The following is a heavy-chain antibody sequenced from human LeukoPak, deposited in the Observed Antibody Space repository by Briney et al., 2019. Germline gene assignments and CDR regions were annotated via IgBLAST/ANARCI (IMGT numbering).Heavy chain of an antibody. CDR2: INHSGST. CDR3: ARGKGGITMIVLVVTAVEYYFDY. D-gene: IGHD3-22*01. CDR1: GFAFGNHA. V-gene: IGHV4-34*01. J-gene: IGHJ4*02. Sequence: GSLRLSCVASGFAFGNHAMSWVRQAPGKGLEWIGEINHSGSTKYNPSLKSRVTISLDTSKNQFSLKLSSVTAADTAVYYCARGKGGITMIVLVVTAVEYYFDYWGQGTQVTVSS.